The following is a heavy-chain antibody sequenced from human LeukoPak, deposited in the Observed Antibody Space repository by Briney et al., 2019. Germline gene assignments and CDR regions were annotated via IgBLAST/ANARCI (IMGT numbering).Heavy chain of an antibody. CDR3: AKDLTPDGAWDIDY. V-gene: IGHV3-23*01. J-gene: IGHJ4*02. Sequence: GGSLRLSCVASGFTFSKYTMSWVRQAPGKGLEWVSGIYGGSTTTTFYADSVKGRFTISRDNSMNTLYLQMNSLRAEDTAVYYCAKDLTPDGAWDIDYWGQGTLITVSS. D-gene: IGHD3-9*01. CDR1: GFTFSKYT. CDR2: IYGGSTTTT.